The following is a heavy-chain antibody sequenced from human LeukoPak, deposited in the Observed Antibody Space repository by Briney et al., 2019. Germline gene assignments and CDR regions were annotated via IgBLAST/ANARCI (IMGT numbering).Heavy chain of an antibody. CDR2: FDPEVGET. Sequence: ASVKVSCKVSGYTLTELSMHWVRQAPGKGLEWLGGFDPEVGETIYAQKFQGRVTMTEDTSTETAYMELSSLRSEDTGVYYCATRNYCSGGSCYSDWAFDIWGQGTMVTVSS. CDR3: ATRNYCSGGSCYSDWAFDI. D-gene: IGHD2-15*01. CDR1: GYTLTELS. V-gene: IGHV1-24*01. J-gene: IGHJ3*02.